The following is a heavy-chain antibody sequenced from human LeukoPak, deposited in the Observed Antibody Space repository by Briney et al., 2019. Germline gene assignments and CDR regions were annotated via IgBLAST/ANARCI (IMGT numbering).Heavy chain of an antibody. Sequence: PGGSLRLSCAASGFTFSSCAVSWVRQAPGKGAEGVSAISGSGKTWYADSVRGRFTISRDNSKNTLYLQMNSLRAEDTAVYYCAKDPIVFNSGDYYLGAFNIWGQGTMVTVSS. CDR2: ISGSGKT. CDR3: AKDPIVFNSGDYYLGAFNI. D-gene: IGHD2-21*02. CDR1: GFTFSSCA. J-gene: IGHJ3*02. V-gene: IGHV3-23*01.